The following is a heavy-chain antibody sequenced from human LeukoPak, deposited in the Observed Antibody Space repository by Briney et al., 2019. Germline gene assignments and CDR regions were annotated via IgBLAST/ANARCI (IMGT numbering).Heavy chain of an antibody. V-gene: IGHV3-23*01. Sequence: PGGSLRLSCAASGFIVNSYVMSWVRQAPGKGLEWVSLIRGSGGSTYYADSVRGRFTISRDNSKNTLYLQMNSLRAEDTAVYYCAKVYCSSTSCYGYYYYGMDVWGQGTTVTVSS. D-gene: IGHD2-2*01. CDR1: GFIVNSYV. CDR2: IRGSGGST. J-gene: IGHJ6*02. CDR3: AKVYCSSTSCYGYYYYGMDV.